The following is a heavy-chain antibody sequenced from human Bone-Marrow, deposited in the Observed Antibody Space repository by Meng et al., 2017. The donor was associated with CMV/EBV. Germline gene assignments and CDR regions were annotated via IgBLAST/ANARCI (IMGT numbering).Heavy chain of an antibody. CDR3: ARDLHIVVVNELDY. CDR1: GYTFSNYY. V-gene: IGHV1-46*01. D-gene: IGHD2-21*01. CDR2: FNPSGDRT. Sequence: ASVKVSCKTSGYTFSNYYIHWVRQAPEKGLEWMGIFNPSGDRTSYGKKFQGRVTMTRDTSSSTVYMELSRLRSDDTAVYYCARDLHIVVVNELDYWGQGTLVTVSS. J-gene: IGHJ4*02.